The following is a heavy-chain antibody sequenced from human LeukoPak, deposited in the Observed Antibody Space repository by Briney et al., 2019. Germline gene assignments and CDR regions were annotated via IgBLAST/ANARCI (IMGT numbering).Heavy chain of an antibody. V-gene: IGHV4-34*01. J-gene: IGHJ4*02. Sequence: PSETLSLTCAVYGGSFSGYYWSWIRQPPGKGLEWIGEINHSGSTNYNPSLKSRVTISVDTSKNQFSLKLSSVTAADTAVYYCARDPLRRFGTSFRASGYFDFWGQGTLVTVSS. D-gene: IGHD3-10*01. CDR3: ARDPLRRFGTSFRASGYFDF. CDR1: GGSFSGYY. CDR2: INHSGST.